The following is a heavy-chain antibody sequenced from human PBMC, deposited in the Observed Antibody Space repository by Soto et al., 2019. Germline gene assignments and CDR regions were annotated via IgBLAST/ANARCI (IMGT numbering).Heavy chain of an antibody. CDR2: IQNDASLT. V-gene: IGHV3-74*01. Sequence: LVESGGGLVQSGGSLRLSCAASGFTFDYYWMHWVRQVPGKGLLWVSHIQNDASLTTYSDSVKGRCINSRDNAKNTLYLQRNGLRVEDKAVYFCVRGQRGAFYLWGQVTMGTVSS. J-gene: IGHJ3*01. CDR3: VRGQRGAFYL. CDR1: GFTFDYYW.